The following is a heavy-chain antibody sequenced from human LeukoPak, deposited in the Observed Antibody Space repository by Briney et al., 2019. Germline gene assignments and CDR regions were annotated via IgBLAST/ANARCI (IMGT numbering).Heavy chain of an antibody. CDR2: INPNSGAT. J-gene: IGHJ4*02. Sequence: ASVKVSCKASGYTFTGYYMHWVRQAPGQGLEWMGWINPNSGATNYAQKFQGWVTMTRDTSISTAYMELSRLRSDDTAVYYCARGARGDCGVSDYWGQGTLVTVSS. CDR1: GYTFTGYY. V-gene: IGHV1-2*04. D-gene: IGHD2-21*02. CDR3: ARGARGDCGVSDY.